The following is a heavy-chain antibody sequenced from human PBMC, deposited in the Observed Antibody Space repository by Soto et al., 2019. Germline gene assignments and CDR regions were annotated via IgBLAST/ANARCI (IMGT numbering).Heavy chain of an antibody. Sequence: SETLSLTCTVSGGSISSYYWSWIRQPPGKGLEWIGYIYYSGSTNYNPSLKSRVTISVDTSKNQFSLKLSSVTAADTAVYYCARASCSSTSCYRGTVFTRKYYYYYYMDVWGKGTTVTVSS. D-gene: IGHD2-2*01. CDR2: IYYSGST. CDR3: ARASCSSTSCYRGTVFTRKYYYYYYMDV. J-gene: IGHJ6*03. V-gene: IGHV4-59*01. CDR1: GGSISSYY.